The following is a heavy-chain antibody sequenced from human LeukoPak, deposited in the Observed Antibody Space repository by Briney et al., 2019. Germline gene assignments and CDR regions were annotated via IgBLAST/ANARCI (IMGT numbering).Heavy chain of an antibody. CDR2: ISAYNGNT. J-gene: IGHJ4*02. CDR3: ARVGDYDISTGPCDY. Sequence: GASVKVPCKASGYTFTSYGISWVRQAPGQGLEWMGWISAYNGNTNYAQKLQGRVTMTTDTSTSTAYMELRSLRSDDTAVYYCARVGDYDISTGPCDYWGQGTLVTVSS. V-gene: IGHV1-18*01. CDR1: GYTFTSYG. D-gene: IGHD3-9*01.